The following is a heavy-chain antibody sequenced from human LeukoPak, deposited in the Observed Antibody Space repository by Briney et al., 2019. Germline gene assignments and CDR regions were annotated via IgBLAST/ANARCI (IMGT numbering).Heavy chain of an antibody. CDR3: ARSQLERRYYGMDV. D-gene: IGHD1-1*01. J-gene: IGHJ6*02. CDR1: GFTFSSYS. Sequence: GGSLRLSCAAYGFTFSSYSMNWVRQAPGKGLEWVSSISSSSSYIYYADSVKGRFTISRDNAKNSLYLQMNSLRAEDTAVYYCARSQLERRYYGMDVWGQGTTVTVSS. CDR2: ISSSSSYI. V-gene: IGHV3-21*01.